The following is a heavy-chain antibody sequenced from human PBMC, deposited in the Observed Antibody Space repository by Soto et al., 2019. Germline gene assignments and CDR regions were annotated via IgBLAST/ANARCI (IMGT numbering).Heavy chain of an antibody. D-gene: IGHD3-9*01. Sequence: SETLSLTSAVYGGSFSGYYWSWIRQPPGKGLEWIGEINHSGSTNYNPSLKSRVTISVDTSKNQFSLKLSSVTAADTAVYYCARKFWLSEPSKLFAPWRQGA. CDR2: INHSGST. J-gene: IGHJ5*02. V-gene: IGHV4-34*01. CDR3: ARKFWLSEPSKLFAP. CDR1: GGSFSGYY.